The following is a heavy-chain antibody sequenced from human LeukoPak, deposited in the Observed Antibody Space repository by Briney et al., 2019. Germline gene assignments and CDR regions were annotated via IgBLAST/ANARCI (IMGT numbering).Heavy chain of an antibody. V-gene: IGHV3-23*01. J-gene: IGHJ4*02. CDR2: ISGSGFST. Sequence: GGSLRLSCAASGFTFSSYGMTWVRQTPGKGLEWVSAISGSGFSTFYADSVKGRFTISRDNSKGTLYLHMHSLSADDTALYYCAKDFSSSSWIRFDYWGQGALATVSS. D-gene: IGHD6-13*01. CDR1: GFTFSSYG. CDR3: AKDFSSSSWIRFDY.